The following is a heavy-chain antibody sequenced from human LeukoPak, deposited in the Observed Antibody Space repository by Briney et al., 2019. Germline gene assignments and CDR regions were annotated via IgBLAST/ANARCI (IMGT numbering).Heavy chain of an antibody. Sequence: PWETLSLTCTVSGGSISSYYWSWIRQPPGKGLEWIGYIYYSGNTNYNPSLKSRVTISVDTSKNQFSLKLSSVTAADTAVYYCARVDGGNPDYCGQGTLVTVSS. D-gene: IGHD4-23*01. CDR3: ARVDGGNPDY. V-gene: IGHV4-59*01. CDR2: IYYSGNT. J-gene: IGHJ4*02. CDR1: GGSISSYY.